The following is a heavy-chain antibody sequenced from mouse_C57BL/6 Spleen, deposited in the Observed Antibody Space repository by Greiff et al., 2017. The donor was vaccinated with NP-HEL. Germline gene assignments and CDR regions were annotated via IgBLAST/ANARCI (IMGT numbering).Heavy chain of an antibody. CDR1: GYTFTSYW. J-gene: IGHJ2*01. V-gene: IGHV1-64*01. Sequence: VQLQQSGAELVKPGASVKLSCKASGYTFTSYWMHWVKQRPGQGLEWIGMIHPNSGSTNYNEKFKSKATLTVDKSSSTAYMQLSSLTSEDSAVYYCARSDYDLFDYWGQGTTLTVSS. CDR3: ARSDYDLFDY. D-gene: IGHD2-4*01. CDR2: IHPNSGST.